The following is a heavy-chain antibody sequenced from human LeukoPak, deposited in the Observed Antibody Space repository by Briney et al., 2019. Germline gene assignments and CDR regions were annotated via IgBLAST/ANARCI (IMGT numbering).Heavy chain of an antibody. CDR3: VIGPRQKRGLNTY. CDR2: ISGNGGST. CDR1: GFSFSSYA. Sequence: GGSLRLSCAASGFSFSSYAMSWVRQARGKGLEWVSGISGNGGSTSHADSVKGRFTISRDNSKNTVYLQMNSLRADDTAVYYCVIGPRQKRGLNTYWGQGTLVIVSS. D-gene: IGHD3/OR15-3a*01. J-gene: IGHJ4*02. V-gene: IGHV3-23*01.